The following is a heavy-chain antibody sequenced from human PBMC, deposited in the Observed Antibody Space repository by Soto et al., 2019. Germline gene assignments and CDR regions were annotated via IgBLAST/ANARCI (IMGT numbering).Heavy chain of an antibody. J-gene: IGHJ5*02. CDR3: ARDLAAFDP. Sequence: ASVKFSCKASGYTFTSYYMHWVRQAPGQGLEWMGIINPSGGSTSYAQKFQGRVTMTGDTSTSTVYMELSSLRSEDPAVYDCARDLAAFDPWGQGTLVTVSS. D-gene: IGHD6-25*01. CDR1: GYTFTSYY. V-gene: IGHV1-46*01. CDR2: INPSGGST.